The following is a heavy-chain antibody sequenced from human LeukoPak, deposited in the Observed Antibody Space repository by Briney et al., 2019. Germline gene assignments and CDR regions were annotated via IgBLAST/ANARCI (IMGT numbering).Heavy chain of an antibody. Sequence: KSSETLSLTCTVSGGYIRSYYWSWIRQPPGKGLEWIGYIYYSGSTNYNPSLKSRVTISVDTSKNQFSLKLSSVTAADTAVYYCASVGAYCSGGSCYDYWGQGTLVTVSS. CDR2: IYYSGST. J-gene: IGHJ4*02. CDR3: ASVGAYCSGGSCYDY. CDR1: GGYIRSYY. V-gene: IGHV4-59*01. D-gene: IGHD2-15*01.